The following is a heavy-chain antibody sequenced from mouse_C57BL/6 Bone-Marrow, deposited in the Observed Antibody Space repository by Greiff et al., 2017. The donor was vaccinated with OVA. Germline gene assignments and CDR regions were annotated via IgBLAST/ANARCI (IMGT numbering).Heavy chain of an antibody. V-gene: IGHV2-5*01. D-gene: IGHD3-1*01. CDR2: IWRGGST. CDR3: AKNSGRRGAWFAY. Sequence: VKLMESGPGLVQPSQSLSITCTVSGFSLTSYGVHWVRQSPGKGLEWLGVIWRGGSTDYNAAFMSRLSITKDNSKSQVFFKMNSLQADDTAIYYGAKNSGRRGAWFAYWGQGTLVTVSA. J-gene: IGHJ3*01. CDR1: GFSLTSYG.